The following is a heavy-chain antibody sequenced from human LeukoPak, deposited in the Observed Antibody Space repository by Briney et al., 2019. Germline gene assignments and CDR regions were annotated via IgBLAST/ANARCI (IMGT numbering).Heavy chain of an antibody. CDR2: IYYSGST. V-gene: IGHV4-59*08. D-gene: IGHD3-10*01. J-gene: IGHJ5*02. Sequence: SETLSLTCTVSGGSISSYYWSWLRQPPGKGLEWIGYIYYSGSTNYNLSLKSRVTISVDTSKNQFSLKLSSVTAADTAVYYCARLLRAWFGELLGWFDPWGQGTLVTVSS. CDR3: ARLLRAWFGELLGWFDP. CDR1: GGSISSYY.